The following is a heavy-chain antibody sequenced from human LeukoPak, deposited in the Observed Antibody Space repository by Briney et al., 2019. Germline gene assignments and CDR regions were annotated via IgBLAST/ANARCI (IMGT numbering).Heavy chain of an antibody. Sequence: ASVKVSCKVSGYTLTELSMHWVRQAPGKGLEWMGGFDPEDGETIYAQKFQGRVTMTEDTSTDTAYMELRSLRSDDTAVYYCARASDYYDSSGLDYWGQGTLVTVSS. CDR1: GYTLTELS. CDR3: ARASDYYDSSGLDY. CDR2: FDPEDGET. J-gene: IGHJ4*02. V-gene: IGHV1-24*01. D-gene: IGHD3-22*01.